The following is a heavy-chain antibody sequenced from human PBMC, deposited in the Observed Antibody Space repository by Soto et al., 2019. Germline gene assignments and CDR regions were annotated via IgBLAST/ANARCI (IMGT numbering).Heavy chain of an antibody. CDR2: IYYSGST. J-gene: IGHJ4*02. CDR3: SREVLGYSYGYGIDY. CDR1: GGSISSGGYY. V-gene: IGHV4-31*03. D-gene: IGHD5-18*01. Sequence: SGTLSLTCTVSGGSISSGGYYWSWIRQHPGKGLEWIGYIYYSGSTYYNPSLKSRVTISVGTSKNQFSLKLISVTAAETAVYYCSREVLGYSYGYGIDYWGQGTLVTVSS.